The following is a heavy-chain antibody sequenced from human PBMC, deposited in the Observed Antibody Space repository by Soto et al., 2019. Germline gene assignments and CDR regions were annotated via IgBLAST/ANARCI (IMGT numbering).Heavy chain of an antibody. CDR3: ARNIVVVPAAVYYYYYYMDV. J-gene: IGHJ6*03. CDR1: GYTFTSYG. Sequence: GASVKVSCKASGYTFTSYGISWVRQAPGQGLEWMGWISAYNGNTNYAQKLQGRVTMTTDTSTSTAYMELRSLRSDDTAVYYCARNIVVVPAAVYYYYYYMDVWGKGTTVTVSS. CDR2: ISAYNGNT. D-gene: IGHD2-2*01. V-gene: IGHV1-18*01.